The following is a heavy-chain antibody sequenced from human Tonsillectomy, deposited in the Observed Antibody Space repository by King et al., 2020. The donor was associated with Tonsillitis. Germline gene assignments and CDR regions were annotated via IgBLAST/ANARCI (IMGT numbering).Heavy chain of an antibody. D-gene: IGHD3-22*01. CDR3: AKGIPMIVVVPNRDAFDI. J-gene: IGHJ3*02. CDR2: ISYDGSNK. Sequence: QVQLVESGGGVVQPGRSLRLSCAASGFTFSSYGMHWVRQAPGKGLEWVAVISYDGSNKYYADSVKGRFTISRDNSKNTLYLQMNSLRAEDTAVYYCAKGIPMIVVVPNRDAFDIWGQGTMVTVSS. CDR1: GFTFSSYG. V-gene: IGHV3-30*18.